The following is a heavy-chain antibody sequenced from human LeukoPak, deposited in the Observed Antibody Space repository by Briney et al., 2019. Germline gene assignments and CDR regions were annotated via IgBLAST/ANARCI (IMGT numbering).Heavy chain of an antibody. D-gene: IGHD5-12*01. CDR2: IKQDGSEK. CDR3: ARVARYYFDY. CDR1: GFTFSSYW. Sequence: GGSLRLSCEASGFTFSSYWMNWVRQATGKGLEWVASIKQDGSEKYYVDSVKGRFTIPRDNAKTSRYLQMNSLRAEDTAVYYCARVARYYFDYWGQGTLVTVSS. J-gene: IGHJ4*02. V-gene: IGHV3-7*02.